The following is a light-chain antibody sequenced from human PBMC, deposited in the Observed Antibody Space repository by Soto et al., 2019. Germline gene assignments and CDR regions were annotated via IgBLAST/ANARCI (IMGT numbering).Light chain of an antibody. Sequence: QSVLTQPPSVSGAPGQRVTISCTGSSSNIGAGYDVHWYQQLPGTAPKLLIYGNSNRPSGVPDRFSGSKSGTSASLAITGLQAEDAADYYCQSYDSSLSAPFGGGTKLTVL. CDR1: SSNIGAGYD. J-gene: IGLJ2*01. V-gene: IGLV1-40*01. CDR2: GNS. CDR3: QSYDSSLSAP.